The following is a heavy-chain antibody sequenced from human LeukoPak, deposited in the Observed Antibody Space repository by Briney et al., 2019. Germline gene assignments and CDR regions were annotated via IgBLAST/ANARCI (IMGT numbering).Heavy chain of an antibody. Sequence: SETLSLTCTVSGGSISSYYWSWIRQPAGKGLEWIGRIYTSGSTNYNPSLKSRVTMSVDTSKDQFSLKLSSVTAADTAVYYCARDGSSWYQNWFDPWGQGTLVTVSS. J-gene: IGHJ5*02. D-gene: IGHD6-13*01. CDR3: ARDGSSWYQNWFDP. CDR2: IYTSGST. CDR1: GGSISSYY. V-gene: IGHV4-4*07.